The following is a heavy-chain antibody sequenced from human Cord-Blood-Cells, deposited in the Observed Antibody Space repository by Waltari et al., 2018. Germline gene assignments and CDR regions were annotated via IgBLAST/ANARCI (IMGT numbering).Heavy chain of an antibody. CDR1: GYTFTSYG. D-gene: IGHD3-10*01. V-gene: IGHV1-18*04. Sequence: QVQLVQSGAEVKKPGASVKVSCKASGYTFTSYGISWVRQAPGQGLEWMGWISAYNGNTNYAQKLQGRVTMTTDTSTSTADMELRSLRSDDTAVYYCARAKAGAHHYYYYYMDVWGKGTTVTVSS. CDR2: ISAYNGNT. J-gene: IGHJ6*03. CDR3: ARAKAGAHHYYYYYMDV.